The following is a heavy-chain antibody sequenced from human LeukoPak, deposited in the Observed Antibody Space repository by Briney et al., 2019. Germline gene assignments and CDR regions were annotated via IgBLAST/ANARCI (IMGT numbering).Heavy chain of an antibody. CDR1: GGSVSSSSYY. Sequence: SETLSLTCTVSGGSVSSSSYYWGWIRQPPGKGLEWIGSIYYSGSTYYNPSLKSRVSISVDTSKNQFSLKLSSVTAADTAVYYCARDRGSSWPDAFDIWGQGTMVTVSS. V-gene: IGHV4-39*07. J-gene: IGHJ3*02. D-gene: IGHD6-13*01. CDR2: IYYSGST. CDR3: ARDRGSSWPDAFDI.